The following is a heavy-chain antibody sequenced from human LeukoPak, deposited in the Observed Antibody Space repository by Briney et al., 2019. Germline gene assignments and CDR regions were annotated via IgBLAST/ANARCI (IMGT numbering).Heavy chain of an antibody. J-gene: IGHJ4*02. D-gene: IGHD4-17*01. CDR1: GGSISSYY. Sequence: SETLSLTCTVSGGSISSYYWSWIRQPPGKGLEWIGRLYIGRETDYNPSLKSRVTMSVDTSNSQFFLRLTSVTAADTAIYYCARESRVFIGDGYFLDSWGPGTLITVSS. CDR3: ARESRVFIGDGYFLDS. CDR2: LYIGRET. V-gene: IGHV4-4*07.